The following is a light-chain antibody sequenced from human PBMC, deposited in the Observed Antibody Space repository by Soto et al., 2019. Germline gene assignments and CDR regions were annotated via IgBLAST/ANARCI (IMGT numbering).Light chain of an antibody. CDR2: EVS. V-gene: IGLV2-8*01. Sequence: QSALAQPASVSGSPGQSITISCTGTSSDIGRYDLVSWYQQYPGKAPKLMIYEVSKRPSGVPDRFSGSKSGNTASLTVSGLQAEDEADYYCSSYAGSNYVFGTGTKLTVL. CDR3: SSYAGSNYV. CDR1: SSDIGRYDL. J-gene: IGLJ1*01.